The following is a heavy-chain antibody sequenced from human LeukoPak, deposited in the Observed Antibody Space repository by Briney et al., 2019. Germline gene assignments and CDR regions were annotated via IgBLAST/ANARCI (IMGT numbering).Heavy chain of an antibody. J-gene: IGHJ3*02. CDR3: ARASITIFGVAKGAFDI. CDR2: INHSGST. D-gene: IGHD3-3*01. CDR1: GGSFSGYY. V-gene: IGHV4-34*01. Sequence: SETLSLTCAVYGGSFSGYYWSWIRQPPGKGLEWIGEINHSGSTNYNPSLKSRVTISVDTSKNQFSLKLSSVTAADTAVYYCARASITIFGVAKGAFDIWGQGTMVTVSS.